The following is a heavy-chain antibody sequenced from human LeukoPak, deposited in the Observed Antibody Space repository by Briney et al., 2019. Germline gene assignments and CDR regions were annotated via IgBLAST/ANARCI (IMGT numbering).Heavy chain of an antibody. CDR3: TTADYDFWSGYYPPDY. CDR2: IKSKTDGGTT. CDR1: GFTYSSYW. D-gene: IGHD3-3*01. V-gene: IGHV3-15*01. J-gene: IGHJ4*02. Sequence: PGGSLRLSCAASGFTYSSYWMSWVRQAPGKGLEWVGRIKSKTDGGTTDYAAPVKGRFTISRDDSKNTLYLQMNSLKTEDTAVYYCTTADYDFWSGYYPPDYWGQGTLVTVSS.